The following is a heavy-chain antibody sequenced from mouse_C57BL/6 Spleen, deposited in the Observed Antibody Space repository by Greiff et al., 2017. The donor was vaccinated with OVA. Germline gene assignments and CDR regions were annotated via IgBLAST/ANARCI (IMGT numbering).Heavy chain of an antibody. CDR2: IWTGGGT. V-gene: IGHV2-9-1*01. D-gene: IGHD1-1*01. CDR3: ASTTVVANYYAMDY. J-gene: IGHJ4*01. CDR1: GFSLTSYA. Sequence: VQRVESGPGLVAPSQSLSITCTVSGFSLTSYAISWVRQPPGKGLEWLGVIWTGGGTNYNSALNSSMSISKDNSKSHVFLKMNSLQTDDTARYYCASTTVVANYYAMDYWGQGTSVTVSS.